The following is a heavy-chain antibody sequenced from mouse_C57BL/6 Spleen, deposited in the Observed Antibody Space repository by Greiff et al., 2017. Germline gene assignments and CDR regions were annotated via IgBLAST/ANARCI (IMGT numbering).Heavy chain of an antibody. Sequence: VQLQQSGPELVKPGASVKISCKASGYSFTDYNMNWVKQSNGKSLEWIGVINPNYGTTSYNQKFKGKATLTVDQSSSTAYMQLNSLTSEDSAVYYCARSHITTVVARDYFDNRGQGTTLTVSS. D-gene: IGHD1-1*01. CDR3: ARSHITTVVARDYFDN. V-gene: IGHV1-39*01. CDR1: GYSFTDYN. CDR2: INPNYGTT. J-gene: IGHJ2*01.